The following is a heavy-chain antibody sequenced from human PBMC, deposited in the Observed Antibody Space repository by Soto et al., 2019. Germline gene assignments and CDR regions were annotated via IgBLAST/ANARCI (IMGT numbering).Heavy chain of an antibody. V-gene: IGHV1-24*01. D-gene: IGHD3-10*01. CDR1: GYTLTELS. CDR2: FDPEDGET. CDR3: ATARTGMVRDGMDV. Sequence: ASVKVSCKVSGYTLTELSMHWVRQAPGKGLEWMGGFDPEDGETIYAQKFQGRVTMTEDTSTDTAYMELSSLRSEDTAVYYFATARTGMVRDGMDVWGQGTTVTVSS. J-gene: IGHJ6*02.